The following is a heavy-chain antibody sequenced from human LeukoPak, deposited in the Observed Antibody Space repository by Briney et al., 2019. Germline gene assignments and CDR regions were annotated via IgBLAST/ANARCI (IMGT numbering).Heavy chain of an antibody. J-gene: IGHJ4*02. CDR2: IYTSRST. D-gene: IGHD5-18*01. CDR1: GDPISSYY. CDR3: ARWEGYSYGFIY. V-gene: IGHV4-4*07. Sequence: SDTLSLPCTVSGDPISSYYWSWIRQPAGKALEWMGRIYTSRSTNYNPSLKSRVTMSVDTSKNQFSLKLSSGTAADTAVYYCARWEGYSYGFIYWGQGTLVTVSS.